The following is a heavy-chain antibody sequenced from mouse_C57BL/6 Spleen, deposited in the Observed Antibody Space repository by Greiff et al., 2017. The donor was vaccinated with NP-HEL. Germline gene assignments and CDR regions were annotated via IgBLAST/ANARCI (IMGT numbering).Heavy chain of an antibody. D-gene: IGHD3-2*02. J-gene: IGHJ1*03. CDR3: ARAGSSGYWYFDV. CDR2: ISDGGSYT. CDR1: GFTFSSYA. Sequence: EVKLVESGGGLVKPGGSLKLSCAASGFTFSSYAMSWVRQTPKKRLEWVATISDGGSYTYYPDNVKGRFTISRDNAKNNLYLQMSHLKSEDTAMYYCARAGSSGYWYFDVWGTGTTVTVSS. V-gene: IGHV5-4*03.